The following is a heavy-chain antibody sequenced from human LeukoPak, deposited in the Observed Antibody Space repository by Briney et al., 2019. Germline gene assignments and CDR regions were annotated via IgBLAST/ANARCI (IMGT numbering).Heavy chain of an antibody. Sequence: GASVKVSCKASGYTFTGYYMYWMRQAPGQGLEWMGWINPNSGDTNYAQKFQGRVTMTSDTSISTAYMELTRLRSDDTAVYYCARAEQYQLLLHWGQGTLVTVSS. V-gene: IGHV1-2*02. CDR3: ARAEQYQLLLH. J-gene: IGHJ4*02. CDR1: GYTFTGYY. CDR2: INPNSGDT. D-gene: IGHD2-2*01.